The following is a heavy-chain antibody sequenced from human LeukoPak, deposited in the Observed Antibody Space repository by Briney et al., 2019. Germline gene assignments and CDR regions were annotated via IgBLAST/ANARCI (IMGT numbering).Heavy chain of an antibody. CDR2: YYKKDNFYAT. D-gene: IGHD1-26*01. V-gene: IGHV3-73*01. CDR1: GFTLSVSA. Sequence: GGSLRLSCAASGFTLSVSAIHWVRQSSGEGLEWFVHYYKKDNFYATTSAASVTGRFTISRDDSKNTAYLQMNSLKTEDTALYYCTRDSGTYNWLDPWGQGTLVTVSS. CDR3: TRDSGTYNWLDP. J-gene: IGHJ5*02.